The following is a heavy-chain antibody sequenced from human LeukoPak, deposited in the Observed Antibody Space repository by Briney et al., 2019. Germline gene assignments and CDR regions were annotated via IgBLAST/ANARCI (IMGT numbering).Heavy chain of an antibody. Sequence: GGSLRLSCAASGFTFSDFHMNWLRQAPGKGLERISFISDRGTTMDYADSVRGRFTISRDNAKNSLYLQLNSLRAEDTAVYYCARSKFRYCPGGIWGQGTLVAVSS. CDR1: GFTFSDFH. J-gene: IGHJ4*02. CDR2: ISDRGTTM. D-gene: IGHD2-8*02. V-gene: IGHV3-11*04. CDR3: ARSKFRYCPGGI.